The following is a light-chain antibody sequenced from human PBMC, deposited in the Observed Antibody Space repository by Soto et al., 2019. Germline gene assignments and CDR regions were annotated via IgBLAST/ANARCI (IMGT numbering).Light chain of an antibody. Sequence: DIQMTQSPSTLSSSVGDRVTISCRASQSISSWLAWYQQKPGKAPTLLIYKASSIESGVPSRFSGSGSGAAVTLTISSMLPDDFAADYCQQYNSYSPFTFGQGTKLEIK. CDR3: QQYNSYSPFT. CDR1: QSISSW. V-gene: IGKV1-5*03. J-gene: IGKJ2*01. CDR2: KAS.